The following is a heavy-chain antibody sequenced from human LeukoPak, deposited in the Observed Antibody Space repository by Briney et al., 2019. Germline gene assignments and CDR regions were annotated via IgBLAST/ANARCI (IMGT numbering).Heavy chain of an antibody. D-gene: IGHD6-13*01. Sequence: ASVKVSCKASGYTFTSYGISWVRQAPGQGLEWMGWIRAYNGNTNYAQKLQGRVTMTTDTSTSTAYMELRSLRSDDTAVYYCARLQLVRCYFDYWGQGTLVTVSS. CDR3: ARLQLVRCYFDY. CDR1: GYTFTSYG. V-gene: IGHV1-18*01. CDR2: IRAYNGNT. J-gene: IGHJ4*02.